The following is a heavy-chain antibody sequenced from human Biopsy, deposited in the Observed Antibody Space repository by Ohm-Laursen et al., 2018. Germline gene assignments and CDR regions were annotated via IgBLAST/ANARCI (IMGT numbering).Heavy chain of an antibody. D-gene: IGHD5-18*01. CDR2: IWFDETNK. J-gene: IGHJ4*02. V-gene: IGHV3-33*01. Sequence: SLRLSCSASGFTLNKHGMHWVRQAPGKRLEWVAVIWFDETNKHYADSVKGRFTISRDNSKNMLYLQMNTLRDADTAVYYCARDPRDTALGIFDYWGLGTLVTVSS. CDR3: ARDPRDTALGIFDY. CDR1: GFTLNKHG.